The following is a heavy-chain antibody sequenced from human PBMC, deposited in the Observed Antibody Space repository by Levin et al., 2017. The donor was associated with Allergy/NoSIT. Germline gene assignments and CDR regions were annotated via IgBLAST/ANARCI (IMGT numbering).Heavy chain of an antibody. Sequence: ESLKISCAVSGYSISSGYYWGWIRQPPGKGLEWIGSIYHSGSTYYNPSLKSRVTISVDTSKNQFSLKLSSVTAADTAVYYCARAPRGGKGYYGMDVWGQGTTVTVSS. J-gene: IGHJ6*02. V-gene: IGHV4-38-2*01. CDR1: GYSISSGYY. D-gene: IGHD3-10*01. CDR2: IYHSGST. CDR3: ARAPRGGKGYYGMDV.